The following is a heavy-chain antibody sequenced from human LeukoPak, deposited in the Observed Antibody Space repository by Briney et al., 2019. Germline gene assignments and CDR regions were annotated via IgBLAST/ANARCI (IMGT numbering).Heavy chain of an antibody. CDR3: AREGRYCSGGSCYLTFDY. CDR1: GGSITSNSYY. D-gene: IGHD2-15*01. Sequence: SETLSLTCTVSGGSITSNSYYWGWIRQPPGKGLEWIGSIYYTGDTYYNPSLKRRVTISVDTSKNHFSLKLSSVTAADTAVYYCAREGRYCSGGSCYLTFDYWGQGTLVTVSS. J-gene: IGHJ4*02. V-gene: IGHV4-39*07. CDR2: IYYTGDT.